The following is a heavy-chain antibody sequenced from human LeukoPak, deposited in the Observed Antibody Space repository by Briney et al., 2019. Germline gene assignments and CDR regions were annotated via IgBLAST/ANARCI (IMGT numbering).Heavy chain of an antibody. CDR3: AKDHDLWFGELSYYMDV. V-gene: IGHV3-64*01. CDR2: IGSDGGST. J-gene: IGHJ6*03. D-gene: IGHD3-10*01. Sequence: GGSLRLSCVDSGFTFNNYAMHWVRQAPGKGLEYVSAIGSDGGSTYYANSVKGRFTISRDNSKNTLYLQMGSLRAEDTAVYYCAKDHDLWFGELSYYMDVWGKGTTVTISS. CDR1: GFTFNNYA.